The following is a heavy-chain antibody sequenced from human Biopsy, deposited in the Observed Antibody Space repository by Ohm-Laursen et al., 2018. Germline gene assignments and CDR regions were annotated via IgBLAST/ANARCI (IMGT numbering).Heavy chain of an antibody. CDR3: ARDGEAKYCKHGVCPSDF. CDR1: GFTFHTYA. Sequence: SLRLSCAASGFTFHTYAMNWVRQAPGKGLEWVSSISASGNHIYYTGSVKGRFTVSRDNGKNSVHLQMNSLRVEDTAVYYCARDGEAKYCKHGVCPSDFWGQGTLVTVSS. J-gene: IGHJ4*02. D-gene: IGHD2-8*01. CDR2: ISASGNHI. V-gene: IGHV3-21*01.